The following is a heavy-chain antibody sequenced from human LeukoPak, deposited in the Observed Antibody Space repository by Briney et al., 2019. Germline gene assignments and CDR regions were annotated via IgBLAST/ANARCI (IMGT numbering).Heavy chain of an antibody. J-gene: IGHJ2*01. V-gene: IGHV4-59*01. CDR2: IYYSGST. CDR1: GGSISSYY. CDR3: ARFSSGWHWYFDL. D-gene: IGHD6-19*01. Sequence: SETLSLTCTVSGGSISSYYWSWIRQPPGKGLEWIGYIYYSGSTNYNPSLKSRVTISVDTPKNQFSLKLSSVTAADTAVYYCARFSSGWHWYFDLWGRGTLVTVSS.